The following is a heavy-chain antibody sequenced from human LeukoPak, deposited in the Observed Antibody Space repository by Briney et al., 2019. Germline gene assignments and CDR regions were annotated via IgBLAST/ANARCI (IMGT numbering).Heavy chain of an antibody. J-gene: IGHJ6*02. CDR2: INAGNGNT. D-gene: IGHD1-26*01. CDR3: AVGGRTPKRHGIWELLGATDYYGMDV. CDR1: GGTFSSYA. V-gene: IGHV1-3*01. Sequence: GASVKVSCKASGGTFSSYAMHWVRQAPGQRLEWMGWINAGNGNTKYSQKFQGRVSITRDTSASTAYMELSSLRSEDTAVYYCAVGGRTPKRHGIWELLGATDYYGMDVRGQGTTVTVSS.